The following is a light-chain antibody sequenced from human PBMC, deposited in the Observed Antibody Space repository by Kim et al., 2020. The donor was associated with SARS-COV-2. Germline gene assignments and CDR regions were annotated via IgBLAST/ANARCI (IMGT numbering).Light chain of an antibody. CDR2: EAS. CDR1: QSVSHW. Sequence: LSTSVGDRVTITCRASQSVSHWLAWYQQKPGKAPKVLIYEASKLESGVPSRFSGSGFGTEFTLTISSLQPDDFATYYCQQYNTWYTFGQGTKLEI. V-gene: IGKV1-5*03. J-gene: IGKJ2*01. CDR3: QQYNTWYT.